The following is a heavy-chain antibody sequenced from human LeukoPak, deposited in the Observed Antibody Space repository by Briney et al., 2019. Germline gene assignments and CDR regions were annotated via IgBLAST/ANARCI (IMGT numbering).Heavy chain of an antibody. CDR2: IIPILGIA. Sequence: AASVKVSCKASGYTFTSYDINWVRQTTGQGLEWMGRIIPILGIANYAQKFQGRVTITADKSTSTAYMELSSLRSEDTAVYYCASWEVPAAMAYWGQGTLVTVSS. D-gene: IGHD2-2*01. CDR1: GYTFTSYD. CDR3: ASWEVPAAMAY. V-gene: IGHV1-69*04. J-gene: IGHJ4*02.